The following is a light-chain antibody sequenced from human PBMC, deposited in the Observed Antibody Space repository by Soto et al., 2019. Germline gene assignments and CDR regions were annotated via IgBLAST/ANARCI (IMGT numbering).Light chain of an antibody. V-gene: IGKV3-11*01. CDR1: QTVSNY. Sequence: EIVLTQSPATLSLSPGEIATLSCRASQTVSNYLAWYQQKPGQAPRLLIYDASNRATGIPARFSGSGSGTDFTRTISSLEPEDFAVYYCQQRSNWPPTFGPGTKVDL. CDR3: QQRSNWPPT. CDR2: DAS. J-gene: IGKJ3*01.